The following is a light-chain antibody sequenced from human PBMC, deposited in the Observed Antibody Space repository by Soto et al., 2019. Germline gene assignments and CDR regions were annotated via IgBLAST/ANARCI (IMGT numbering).Light chain of an antibody. Sequence: QSVLTQPASVSGSPGQSITISCTGTSSDVGGYILVSWYQQELGKAPKLMIYEGSKRPSGVSNRFSGSKSGNTASLTISGLQAEDEAHYYCCSYVGGDTYLIFGGGTKLTVL. CDR2: EGS. J-gene: IGLJ2*01. CDR1: SSDVGGYIL. CDR3: CSYVGGDTYLI. V-gene: IGLV2-23*01.